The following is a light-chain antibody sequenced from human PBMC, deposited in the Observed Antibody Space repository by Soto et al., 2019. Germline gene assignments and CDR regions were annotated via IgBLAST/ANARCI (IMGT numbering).Light chain of an antibody. CDR1: QGISSW. Sequence: DIQMTQSPSALSASVGDRVTITCRGSQGISSWLAWYQQKPGKAPRLLIYKASSLASGVPSRFSGSGSGTEFTLPISNHHPEDVSNHHSQQHTTFGQGTKVEIK. V-gene: IGKV1-5*03. CDR2: KAS. CDR3: QQHTT. J-gene: IGKJ1*01.